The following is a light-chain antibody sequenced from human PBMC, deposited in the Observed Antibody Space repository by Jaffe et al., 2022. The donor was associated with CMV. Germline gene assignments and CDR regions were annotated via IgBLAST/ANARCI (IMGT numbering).Light chain of an antibody. V-gene: IGKV3-20*01. CDR1: QTVTSNY. Sequence: EIVLTQSPGTLSLSPGERATLSCRASQTVTSNYLVWYQQKPGQAPRLLIYGASRRATGIPDRFSGSGSGTDFTLTISRLEPEDFAVYYCQEYGSSITFGQGTRLEI. CDR2: GAS. CDR3: QEYGSSIT. J-gene: IGKJ5*01.